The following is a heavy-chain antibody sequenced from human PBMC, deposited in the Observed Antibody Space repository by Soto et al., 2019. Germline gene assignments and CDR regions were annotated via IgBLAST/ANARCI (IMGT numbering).Heavy chain of an antibody. CDR1: GGTFNNYA. D-gene: IGHD2-8*02. CDR2: IIPISGTT. J-gene: IGHJ4*02. CDR3: ARWGGLSCSGAVCFKKPFDY. V-gene: IGHV1-69*06. Sequence: QVQLVQSGAEVKRPESSMKVSCKPSGGTFNNYAINWVRQAPGQGLEWMGAIIPISGTTKYAPKFQGRVTIPADTSTSTVYMDLSSLRSEDTAVYYCARWGGLSCSGAVCFKKPFDYWGQGTLVTVSS.